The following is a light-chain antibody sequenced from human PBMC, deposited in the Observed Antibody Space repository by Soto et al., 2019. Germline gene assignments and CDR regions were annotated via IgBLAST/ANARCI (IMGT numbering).Light chain of an antibody. Sequence: DVQLTKTPSTLSASLKDRVTIACRASQGISNWLAWYQQKPGKAPNLMIYDASSLETGVPSRFSGSGSGTDFTFTISSLQPEDIATYYCQQYDHFPLTFGGGTNV. CDR1: QGISNW. CDR3: QQYDHFPLT. CDR2: DAS. J-gene: IGKJ4*01. V-gene: IGKV1-33*01.